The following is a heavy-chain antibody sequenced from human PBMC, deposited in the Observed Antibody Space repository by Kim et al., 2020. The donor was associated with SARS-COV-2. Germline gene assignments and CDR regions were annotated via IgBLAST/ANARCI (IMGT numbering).Heavy chain of an antibody. CDR3: AKNRYYDSINAFDM. Sequence: GGSLRLSCAASGFTFSSYAMSWVRQAPGKGLEWVSAITGSGGSTFYADSVKGRFTISRDNSKNTMYLQMNSLRAEDTAVYYCAKNRYYDSINAFDMWGQGKTVTVSS. V-gene: IGHV3-23*01. CDR1: GFTFSSYA. J-gene: IGHJ3*02. CDR2: ITGSGGST. D-gene: IGHD3-22*01.